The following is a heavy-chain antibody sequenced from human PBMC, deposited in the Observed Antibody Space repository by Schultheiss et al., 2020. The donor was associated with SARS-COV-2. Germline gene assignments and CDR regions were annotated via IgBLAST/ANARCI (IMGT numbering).Heavy chain of an antibody. J-gene: IGHJ4*02. V-gene: IGHV4-59*08. CDR1: GGSIYNYY. CDR2: IYYTGGT. CDR3: ARQFWGFGDPLDY. Sequence: SETLSLTCTVSGGSIYNYYWSWIRQPPGKGLEWIGDIYYTGGTNYNPSLKSRVTISLDTSKNQFSLKLSSVTAADTAVYYCARQFWGFGDPLDYWGQGTLVTVSS. D-gene: IGHD3-10*01.